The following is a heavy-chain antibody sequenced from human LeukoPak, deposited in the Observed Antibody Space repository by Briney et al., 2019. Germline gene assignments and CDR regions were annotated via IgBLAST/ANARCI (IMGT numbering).Heavy chain of an antibody. CDR1: GYTFTSSH. V-gene: IGHV1-46*01. J-gene: IGHJ4*02. Sequence: ASVRVSCKTSGYTFTSSHAHWARQAPGQGLEWMGLVNCGDGYTNYAQKLQGRVSVTADTSTSTPYMDLTSLTTEDTAIYYCARDRGGSYSIDYWGQGTLVTVSP. CDR3: ARDRGGSYSIDY. D-gene: IGHD1-26*01. CDR2: VNCGDGYT.